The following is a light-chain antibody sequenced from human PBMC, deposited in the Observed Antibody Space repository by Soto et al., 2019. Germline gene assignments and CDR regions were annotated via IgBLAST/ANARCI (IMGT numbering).Light chain of an antibody. CDR2: DAS. V-gene: IGKV3-15*01. CDR1: QSVSSN. CDR3: QQYNYWPPWT. Sequence: EIVMTQSPATLSVSPGERATLSCRASQSVSSNLAWYQQKPGQAPRLLIYDASTRATGIPARFSGSGSGTEFTLPISSLQSEDFAVYYCQQYNYWPPWTFGQGTKVEIK. J-gene: IGKJ1*01.